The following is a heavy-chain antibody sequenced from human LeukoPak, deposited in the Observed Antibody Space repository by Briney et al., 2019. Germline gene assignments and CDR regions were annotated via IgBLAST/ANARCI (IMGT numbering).Heavy chain of an antibody. D-gene: IGHD3-9*01. Sequence: SETLSLTCTVSGDSISNYYWSWIRQPAGKGLEWVGRVYTSGSTNYNPSLKSRVTMSVDTSKNQFSLKLSSVTATDTAVYYCARDPRYFDSDAFDIWGQGTMVTVSS. V-gene: IGHV4-4*07. CDR1: GDSISNYY. J-gene: IGHJ3*02. CDR3: ARDPRYFDSDAFDI. CDR2: VYTSGST.